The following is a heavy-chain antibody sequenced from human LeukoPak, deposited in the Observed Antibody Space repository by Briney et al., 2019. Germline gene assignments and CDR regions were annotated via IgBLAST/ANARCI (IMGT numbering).Heavy chain of an antibody. J-gene: IGHJ4*02. CDR2: IYTSGST. D-gene: IGHD3-10*01. V-gene: IGHV4-4*07. Sequence: SETLSLTCTVAGGSISSYYWSWIRQPAGKGLEWIGRIYTSGSTNYNPSLKSRVTMSVDTSKNQFSLKLSSVTAADTAVYYCSGLLWLGELLNDYWGQGTLVTVSS. CDR1: GGSISSYY. CDR3: SGLLWLGELLNDY.